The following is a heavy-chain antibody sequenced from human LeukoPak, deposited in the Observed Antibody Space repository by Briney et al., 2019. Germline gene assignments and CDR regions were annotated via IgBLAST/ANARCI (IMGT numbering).Heavy chain of an antibody. D-gene: IGHD6-19*01. CDR1: GGTFSSYA. CDR2: IIPIFGTA. Sequence: SVKVSCKASGGTFSSYAISWVRQAPGQGLEWMGGIIPIFGTANYAQKFQGRATITADESTSTAYMELSSLRSEDTAVYYCARDPSSGWYHAFDIWGQGTMVTVSS. J-gene: IGHJ3*02. CDR3: ARDPSSGWYHAFDI. V-gene: IGHV1-69*13.